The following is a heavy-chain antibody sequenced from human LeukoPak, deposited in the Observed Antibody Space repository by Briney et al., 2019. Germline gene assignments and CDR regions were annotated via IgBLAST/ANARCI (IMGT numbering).Heavy chain of an antibody. D-gene: IGHD6-19*01. Sequence: GGSLRLSCAASGFTFSSYGMHWVRQAPGKGLEWVAVIWYDGSNKYYADSVKGRFTISRDNSKNTLYLQMNSLRAEDTAVYYCARSLDLAVAGTGYWGQGTLVTVSS. CDR1: GFTFSSYG. CDR2: IWYDGSNK. J-gene: IGHJ4*02. CDR3: ARSLDLAVAGTGY. V-gene: IGHV3-33*01.